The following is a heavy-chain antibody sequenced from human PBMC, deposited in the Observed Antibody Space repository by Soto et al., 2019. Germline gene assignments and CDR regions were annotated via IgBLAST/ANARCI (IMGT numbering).Heavy chain of an antibody. D-gene: IGHD2-8*02. V-gene: IGHV1-69*05. J-gene: IGHJ6*02. CDR3: GRCRTDSYAMDV. CDR2: IIPIFDTA. CDR1: GGTFSRYA. Sequence: ASVKVSCKASGGTFSRYAISWVRQAPGEGLEWMGGIIPIFDTANYAQNVKGRVVMTTDISTNTVYLELRSLRSDDTAMYYCGRCRTDSYAMDVWGQGTTVTVSS.